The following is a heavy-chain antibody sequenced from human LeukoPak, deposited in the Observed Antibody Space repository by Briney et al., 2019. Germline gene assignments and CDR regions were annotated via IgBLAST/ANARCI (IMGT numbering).Heavy chain of an antibody. CDR3: ARERAVAGKFDY. CDR1: GGTFSSYA. J-gene: IGHJ4*02. CDR2: IIPILGIA. D-gene: IGHD6-19*01. Sequence: SVKVSCKASGGTFSSYAISWVRQAPGQGLEWMGGIIPILGIANYAQKFQGRVTITADKSTSTAYMELSSLRSEDTAVYYCARERAVAGKFDYWGQGTLVTVSS. V-gene: IGHV1-69*10.